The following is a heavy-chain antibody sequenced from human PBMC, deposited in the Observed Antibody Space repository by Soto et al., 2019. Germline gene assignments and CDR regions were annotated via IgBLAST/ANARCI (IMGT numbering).Heavy chain of an antibody. CDR1: GGTFSSYA. J-gene: IGHJ4*02. D-gene: IGHD3-22*01. CDR3: ASSTFFPDSRGYHFKNLDS. Sequence: GASVKVSCKASGGTFSSYAISWVRQAPGQGLEWMGGIIPIFGTANYAQKFQGRVTITADESTSTAYMELSSLRSADTAMYYCASSTFFPDSRGYHFKNLDSWGQGTLVTVSS. CDR2: IIPIFGTA. V-gene: IGHV1-69*13.